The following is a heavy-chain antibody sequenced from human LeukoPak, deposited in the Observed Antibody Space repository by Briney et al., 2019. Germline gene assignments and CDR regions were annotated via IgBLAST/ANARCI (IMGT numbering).Heavy chain of an antibody. CDR2: IWYDGSNK. CDR3: ARDYGYPTWYYYYYMDV. V-gene: IGHV3-33*01. D-gene: IGHD5-24*01. J-gene: IGHJ6*03. CDR1: GVTVKSEG. Sequence: RRPWAKTGVTVKSEGMDWGRYAPSKRKEWVAVIWYDGSNKYYADSVKGRFTISRDNSKNTLYLQLNSLRAEDTAVYYCARDYGYPTWYYYYYMDVWGKGTTVTVSS.